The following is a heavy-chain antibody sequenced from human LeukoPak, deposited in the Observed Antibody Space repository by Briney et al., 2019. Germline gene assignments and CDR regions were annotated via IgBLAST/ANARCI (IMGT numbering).Heavy chain of an antibody. D-gene: IGHD2-21*02. Sequence: VSVKFSCKASGYTFTSYYMHWVRRAPGQGLEWMGWINPNSGGTDYAQKFQGRVTMTRDTSISTAYMELSRLRSDDTAVYYCARRYCGGDCLQYFQHWGQGTVVSASS. CDR3: ARRYCGGDCLQYFQH. CDR1: GYTFTSYY. J-gene: IGHJ1*01. CDR2: INPNSGGT. V-gene: IGHV1-2*02.